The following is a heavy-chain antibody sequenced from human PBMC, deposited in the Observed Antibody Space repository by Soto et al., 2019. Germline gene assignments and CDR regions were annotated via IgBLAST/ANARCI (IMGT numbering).Heavy chain of an antibody. D-gene: IGHD1-1*01. J-gene: IGHJ4*02. V-gene: IGHV3-23*01. CDR2: ISGSGGST. CDR1: GFTFSSYA. Sequence: GGSLRLSCAASGFTFSSYAMSWVRQAPGKGLEWVSAISGSGGSTYYADSVKGRFTISRDNSKKPLYLQMNSLRAEDTAVYYCAKFRNEQNRAVYGLIFDYWGQGTLVTVSS. CDR3: AKFRNEQNRAVYGLIFDY.